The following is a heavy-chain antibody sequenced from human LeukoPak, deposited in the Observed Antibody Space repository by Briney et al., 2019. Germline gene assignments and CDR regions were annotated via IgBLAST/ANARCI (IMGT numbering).Heavy chain of an antibody. D-gene: IGHD1-7*01. CDR2: ISGSSGTI. CDR1: GFTFSSYA. Sequence: GGSLRLSCAASGFTFSSYAMSWVRQAPGKGLEWVPSISGSSGTIDYADTVKGRFIISRDNSKNAQYLQMNSLRPEDTAVYYCAKGRQLLDPWGQGTLVTVSS. CDR3: AKGRQLLDP. V-gene: IGHV3-23*01. J-gene: IGHJ5*02.